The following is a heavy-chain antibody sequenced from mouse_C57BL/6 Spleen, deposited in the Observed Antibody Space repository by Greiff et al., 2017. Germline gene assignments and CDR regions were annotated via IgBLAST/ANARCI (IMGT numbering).Heavy chain of an antibody. CDR2: ISYDGSN. CDR1: GYSITSGYY. CDR3: AREEDGYSPFAY. J-gene: IGHJ3*01. D-gene: IGHD2-3*01. Sequence: EVKLQESGPGLVKPSQSLSLTCSVTGYSITSGYYWNWIRQFPGNKLEWMGYISYDGSNNYNPSLKNRISITRDTSKNQFFLKLNSVTTEDTATYYCAREEDGYSPFAYWGQGTLVTVSA. V-gene: IGHV3-6*01.